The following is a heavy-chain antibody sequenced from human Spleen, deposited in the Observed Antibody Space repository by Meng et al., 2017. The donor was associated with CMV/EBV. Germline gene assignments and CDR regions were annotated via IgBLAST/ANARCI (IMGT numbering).Heavy chain of an antibody. Sequence: GGSLRLSCAAPGFTFSSYAMHWVRQAPGKGLEWVAAISYDGSNKYYADSVKGRFTISRDNSKNTLYLQMNSLRAEDTAVYYCARDSSYGPPVRGMDVWGQGTTVTVSS. CDR3: ARDSSYGPPVRGMDV. J-gene: IGHJ6*02. V-gene: IGHV3-30-3*01. CDR2: ISYDGSNK. D-gene: IGHD3-10*01. CDR1: GFTFSSYA.